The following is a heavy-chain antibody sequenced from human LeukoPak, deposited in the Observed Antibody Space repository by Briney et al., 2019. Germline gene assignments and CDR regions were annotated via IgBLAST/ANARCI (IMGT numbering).Heavy chain of an antibody. CDR3: ARQTPGSADY. J-gene: IGHJ4*02. CDR2: TFYSGST. D-gene: IGHD1-14*01. V-gene: IGHV4-38-2*02. Sequence: SETLSLTCTVSGYSVSSGYYWGWIRQPPGKGLEWIGSTFYSGSTYYNPSLKSRVTISVDTSKNQFSLKLSSVTAADTAVYYCARQTPGSADYWGQGTLVTVSS. CDR1: GYSVSSGYY.